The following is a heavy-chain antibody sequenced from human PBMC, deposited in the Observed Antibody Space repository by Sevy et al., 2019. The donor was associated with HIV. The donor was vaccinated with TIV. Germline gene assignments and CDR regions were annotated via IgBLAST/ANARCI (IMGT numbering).Heavy chain of an antibody. CDR3: ARDSLRFRGSSYWYFDL. CDR2: ISAYNGNT. Sequence: ASVKVSCKASGYTFTSYGISWVRQAPGQGLEWMGWISAYNGNTNYAQKLQGRVTMTTDTSTSTAYMELRSLRSDDTAVYYCARDSLRFRGSSYWYFDLWGRGTLVTVSS. CDR1: GYTFTSYG. J-gene: IGHJ2*01. V-gene: IGHV1-18*01. D-gene: IGHD6-6*01.